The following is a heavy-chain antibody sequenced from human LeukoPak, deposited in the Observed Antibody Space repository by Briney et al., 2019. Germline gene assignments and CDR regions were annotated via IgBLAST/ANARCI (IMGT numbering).Heavy chain of an antibody. V-gene: IGHV1-46*01. CDR3: ARDKPSGSGSYYSRSVRGYFDY. CDR1: GYTFTSYY. D-gene: IGHD3-10*01. Sequence: ASVKVSCKASGYTFTSYYMHWVRQAPGQGLEWMGIINPSGGSTSYAQKFQGRVTMTRDTSTSTVYMELSSLRSEDTAVYYCARDKPSGSGSYYSRSVRGYFDYWGQGTLVTVPS. J-gene: IGHJ4*02. CDR2: INPSGGST.